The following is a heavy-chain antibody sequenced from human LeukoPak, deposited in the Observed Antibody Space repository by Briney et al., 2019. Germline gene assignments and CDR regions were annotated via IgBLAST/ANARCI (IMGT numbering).Heavy chain of an antibody. Sequence: PGGSLRLSCAASGFTFDDYAMHWVRQAPGKGLEWVSGISWNSGSIGYADSVKGRFTISRDNAKNSLYLQMNSLRAEDTALYYCAKSPKYYLLSWFDPWGQGTLVTVPS. CDR3: AKSPKYYLLSWFDP. V-gene: IGHV3-9*01. CDR2: ISWNSGSI. D-gene: IGHD3-10*01. J-gene: IGHJ5*02. CDR1: GFTFDDYA.